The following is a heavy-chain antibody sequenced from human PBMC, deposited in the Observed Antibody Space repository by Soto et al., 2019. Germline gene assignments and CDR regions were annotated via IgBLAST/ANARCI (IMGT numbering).Heavy chain of an antibody. CDR3: AKVLFQQAYYGMDV. Sequence: EVQLLESGGGLVQPGGSLRLSCAASGFTFSSYAMSWVRQAPGKGLEWVSAISGSGGSTYYADSVKGRFTISRDNSKNPLYLQMNRLRAEARAVYYCAKVLFQQAYYGMDVWGQGTTVTVSS. V-gene: IGHV3-23*01. CDR1: GFTFSSYA. D-gene: IGHD6-13*01. J-gene: IGHJ6*02. CDR2: ISGSGGST.